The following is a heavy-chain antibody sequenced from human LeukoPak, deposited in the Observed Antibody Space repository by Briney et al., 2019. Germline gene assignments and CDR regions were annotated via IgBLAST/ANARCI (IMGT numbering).Heavy chain of an antibody. V-gene: IGHV3-30-3*01. Sequence: PGGSLRLSCAASGFTFSSYTMHWVRQTPGKGLEWVAVISYDGSNSYYGDSVKGRFTISRDSSKNTLYLQMSTLRVEDTAVYYCARDLNSYGYKWSFDYWGQGTLVTVSS. CDR3: ARDLNSYGYKWSFDY. CDR1: GFTFSSYT. CDR2: ISYDGSNS. J-gene: IGHJ4*02. D-gene: IGHD5-18*01.